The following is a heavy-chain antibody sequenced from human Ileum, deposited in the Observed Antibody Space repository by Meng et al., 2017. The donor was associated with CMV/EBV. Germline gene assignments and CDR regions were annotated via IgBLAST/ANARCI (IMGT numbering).Heavy chain of an antibody. CDR3: AKAMAVAGTGYFDF. CDR1: GFTFSNYA. J-gene: IGHJ4*02. Sequence: GESLKISCVASGFTFSNYAMSWVRQAPGKGLEWVSAISGSSGSTYYADSVKGRFTISRDNSKNTLYLQMNSLRAEDMAVYYCAKAMAVAGTGYFDFWGQGTLVTVSS. CDR2: ISGSSGST. V-gene: IGHV3-23*01. D-gene: IGHD6-19*01.